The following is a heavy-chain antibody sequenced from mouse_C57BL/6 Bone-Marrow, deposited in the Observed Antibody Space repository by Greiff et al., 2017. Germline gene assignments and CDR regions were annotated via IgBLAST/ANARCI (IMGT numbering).Heavy chain of an antibody. CDR1: GFSLTSYG. CDR2: IWSGRGT. D-gene: IGHD2-4*01. V-gene: IGHV2-2*01. J-gene: IGHJ3*01. CDR3: ARNRGLRGSWFAY. Sequence: VQLQQSGPGLVQPSQSLSITCTVSGFSLTSYGVHWVRQSPGKGLEWLGVIWSGRGTDYNAAFITRLSISKDNSKCQVFFKMNSLQADDTDIYYCARNRGLRGSWFAYWGQGTLVTVSA.